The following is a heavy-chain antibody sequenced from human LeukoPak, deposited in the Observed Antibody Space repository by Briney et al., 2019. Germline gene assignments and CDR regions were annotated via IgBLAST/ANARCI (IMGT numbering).Heavy chain of an antibody. CDR2: IWYDGSNK. Sequence: GRSLRLSCAASGFTFSSYGMHWVRQAPGKGLEWVAVIWYDGSNKYYADSVKGRFTISRDNSKTTLYLQMNSLRAEDTAVYYCARDAVTTLLADWGQGTLVTVSS. D-gene: IGHD4-17*01. V-gene: IGHV3-33*01. CDR3: ARDAVTTLLAD. J-gene: IGHJ4*02. CDR1: GFTFSSYG.